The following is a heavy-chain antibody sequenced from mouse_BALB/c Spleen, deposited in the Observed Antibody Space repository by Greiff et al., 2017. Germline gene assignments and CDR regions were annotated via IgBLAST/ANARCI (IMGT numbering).Heavy chain of an antibody. D-gene: IGHD1-1*01. Sequence: VQLQQSGAELARPGASVKMSCKASGYTFTSYTMHWVKQRPGQGLEWIGYINPSSGYTNYNQKFKDKATLTADKSSSTAYMQLSSLTSEDSAVYYCARSLYYYGSSSTHFDYWGQGTTLTVSS. CDR2: INPSSGYT. J-gene: IGHJ2*01. V-gene: IGHV1-4*01. CDR3: ARSLYYYGSSSTHFDY. CDR1: GYTFTSYT.